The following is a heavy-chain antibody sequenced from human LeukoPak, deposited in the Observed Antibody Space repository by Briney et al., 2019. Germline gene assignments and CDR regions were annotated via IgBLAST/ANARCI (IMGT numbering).Heavy chain of an antibody. CDR3: ATERSGGTWFDP. V-gene: IGHV1-46*01. D-gene: IGHD2-15*01. CDR1: GYTFTTYH. CDR2: IDTSDGNT. Sequence: ASVKVSFKASGYTFTTYHMHWVRQAPGQRLEWVGMIDTSDGNTNYAQKFLDRVTMTRDTSTSTVYMELRGLRSYDTAVYYCATERSGGTWFDPWGQGTLVTVSS. J-gene: IGHJ5*02.